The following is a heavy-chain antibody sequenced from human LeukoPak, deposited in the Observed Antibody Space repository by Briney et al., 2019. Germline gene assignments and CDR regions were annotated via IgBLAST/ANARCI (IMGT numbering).Heavy chain of an antibody. V-gene: IGHV4-4*02. D-gene: IGHD6-19*01. CDR2: IYHSGST. CDR1: GGSISSSNW. CDR3: ARRSRSSWLAGSYFDY. J-gene: IGHJ4*02. Sequence: PSGTLSLTCAVSGGSISSSNWWSWVRQPPGKGLECIGEIYHSGSTNYNPSLKSRVTISVDKSKNQFSLKLSSVTAADTAVYYCARRSRSSWLAGSYFDYWGQGTLVTVSS.